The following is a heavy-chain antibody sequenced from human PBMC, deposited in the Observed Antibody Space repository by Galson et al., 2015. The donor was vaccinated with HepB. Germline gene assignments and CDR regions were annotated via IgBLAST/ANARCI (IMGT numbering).Heavy chain of an antibody. CDR2: IFHSGST. CDR1: GGSISSGGYS. J-gene: IGHJ4*02. CDR3: ARGRLGGAAN. D-gene: IGHD1-26*01. Sequence: TLSLTCAVSGGSISSGGYSWSWIRQPPGKGLEWIGYIFHSGSTYYNPSLKSRVTISVDRSKNQFSLKLRSVTAADTAVYYCARGRLGGAANWGQGTLVTVSS. V-gene: IGHV4-30-2*01.